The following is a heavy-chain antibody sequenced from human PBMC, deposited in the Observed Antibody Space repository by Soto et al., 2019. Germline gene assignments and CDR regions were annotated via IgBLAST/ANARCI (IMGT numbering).Heavy chain of an antibody. J-gene: IGHJ5*02. CDR3: ARAPTWTNNWFDP. V-gene: IGHV4-4*02. Sequence: SETLSLTCAVSGGSISSHKWWSLVRQPPGKGLEWIGEIYHSGSTNYNPSLKSRVTISVDKSKNQFSLKLSSVTAADTAVYYCARAPTWTNNWFDPWGQGTLVTVSS. D-gene: IGHD3-3*01. CDR2: IYHSGST. CDR1: GGSISSHKW.